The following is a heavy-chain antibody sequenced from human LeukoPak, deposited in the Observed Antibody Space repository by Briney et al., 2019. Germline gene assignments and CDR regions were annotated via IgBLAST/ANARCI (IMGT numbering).Heavy chain of an antibody. D-gene: IGHD3-16*01. V-gene: IGHV4-30-4*01. CDR3: ARAAVGGDLDY. CDR1: GGSMSSGDYY. CDR2: IYYSGST. Sequence: SETLSLTCTVSGGSMSSGDYYWSWIRQPPGKGLEWIGYIYYSGSTCYNPSLKSRVTISVDTSKNQFSLKLSSVTAADTAVYYCARAAVGGDLDYWGQGTLVTVSS. J-gene: IGHJ4*02.